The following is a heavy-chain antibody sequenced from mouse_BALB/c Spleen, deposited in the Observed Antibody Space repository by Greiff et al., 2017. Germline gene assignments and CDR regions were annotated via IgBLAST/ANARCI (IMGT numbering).Heavy chain of an antibody. J-gene: IGHJ3*01. D-gene: IGHD1-1*01. CDR1: GYTFSSYW. V-gene: IGHV1-9*01. Sequence: QVQLQQSGAELMKPGASVKISCKATGYTFSSYWIEWVKQRPGHGLEWIGEILPGSGSTNYNEKFKGKATFTADTSSNTAYMQLSSLTSEDSAVYYGARGDYGSRAWFAYWGQGTLVTVSA. CDR2: ILPGSGST. CDR3: ARGDYGSRAWFAY.